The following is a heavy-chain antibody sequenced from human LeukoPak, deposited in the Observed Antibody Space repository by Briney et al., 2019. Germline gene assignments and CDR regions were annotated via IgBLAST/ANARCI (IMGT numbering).Heavy chain of an antibody. J-gene: IGHJ4*02. CDR2: ISYDGSNK. CDR1: GFTFSSYG. V-gene: IGHV3-30*18. CDR3: AKAMYSSGWSYFDY. Sequence: GGSLRLSCAASGFTFSSYGMHWVRQAPGKGLEWVAVISYDGSNKYYADSVKGRFTISRDNSKNTLYLQMNSLRAEDTAVYYCAKAMYSSGWSYFDYWGQGTLVTVS. D-gene: IGHD6-19*01.